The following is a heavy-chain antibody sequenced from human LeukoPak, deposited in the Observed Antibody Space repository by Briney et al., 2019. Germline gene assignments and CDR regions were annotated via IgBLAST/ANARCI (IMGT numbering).Heavy chain of an antibody. V-gene: IGHV3-7*01. J-gene: IGHJ5*02. CDR2: IKQDGSEK. CDR3: AREISSWYRTEGRFDP. Sequence: GGSLRLSCAASGFTFSNYWMSWVRQAPGKGLEWVANIKQDGSEKFYVDSVRGRFTISRDNTKNSLYLQISSLRAEERAVYYCAREISSWYRTEGRFDPWGQGTLVTVSS. CDR1: GFTFSNYW. D-gene: IGHD6-13*01.